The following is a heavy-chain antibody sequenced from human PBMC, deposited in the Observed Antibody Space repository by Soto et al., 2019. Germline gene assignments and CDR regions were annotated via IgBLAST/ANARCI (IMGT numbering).Heavy chain of an antibody. CDR2: IYYSGGT. CDR1: GGSISSGGYY. D-gene: IGHD2-2*01. CDR3: ASNPGVVPAAIGDYGMDV. Sequence: SETLSLTCTVSGGSISSGGYYWSWIRHHPGKGLEWIGYIYYSGGTYYNPSLKSRVTISVDTSKNQFSLKLSSVTAADTAVYYCASNPGVVPAAIGDYGMDVWGQGTTVTVSS. J-gene: IGHJ6*02. V-gene: IGHV4-31*03.